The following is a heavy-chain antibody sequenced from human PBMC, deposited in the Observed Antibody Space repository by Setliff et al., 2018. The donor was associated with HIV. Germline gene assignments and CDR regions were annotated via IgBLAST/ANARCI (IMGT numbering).Heavy chain of an antibody. CDR2: IKHSGST. V-gene: IGHV4-34*01. CDR1: GGSFSDYY. CDR3: AREAEQDYDVVTETLVEGAYIQF. Sequence: SETLSLTCAVHGGSFSDYYWTWIRQPPGKGLEWIGEIKHSGSTNYNPSLKSRVTISVDTAKNQFSLNLTSVTAADTAVYYCAREAEQDYDVVTETLVEGAYIQFWGQGSLVTVSS. J-gene: IGHJ1*01. D-gene: IGHD3-9*01.